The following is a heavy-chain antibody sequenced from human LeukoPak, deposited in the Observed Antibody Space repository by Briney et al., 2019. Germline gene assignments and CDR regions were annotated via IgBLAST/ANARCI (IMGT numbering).Heavy chain of an antibody. J-gene: IGHJ4*02. CDR3: ATGTMVRGVITDIDY. V-gene: IGHV3-23*01. D-gene: IGHD3-10*01. CDR2: ISGSGGST. CDR1: GITFSSYG. Sequence: GGTLRLSCAASGITFSSYGMSWVRQAPGKGLEWVSAISGSGGSTYYADSMKGRFTISRDNSKNTLFLQMNSLRAEDTAVYYCATGTMVRGVITDIDYWGQGTLVTVSS.